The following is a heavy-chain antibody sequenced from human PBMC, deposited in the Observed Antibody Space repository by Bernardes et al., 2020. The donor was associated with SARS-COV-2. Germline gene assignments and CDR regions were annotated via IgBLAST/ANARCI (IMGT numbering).Heavy chain of an antibody. J-gene: IGHJ3*02. D-gene: IGHD2-2*02. CDR2: IWNDGTKK. Sequence: GGSLRLSCLGSGFNFRDYGMHWVRQAPGKGLEWVAVIWNDGTKKYYGDSVTGRFTISKDDSKNTLFLQTDSLRVEDTAVYYCARVGLGYCSSTSCYTAFDIWGQGTMVTVSS. CDR1: GFNFRDYG. CDR3: ARVGLGYCSSTSCYTAFDI. V-gene: IGHV3-33*01.